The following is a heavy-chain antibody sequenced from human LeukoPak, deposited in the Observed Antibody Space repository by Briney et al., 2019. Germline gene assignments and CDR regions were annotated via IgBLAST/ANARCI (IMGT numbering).Heavy chain of an antibody. J-gene: IGHJ4*02. CDR1: GFTFSDYN. V-gene: IGHV3-48*04. Sequence: GGSLRLSCAASGFTFSDYNMNWVRQAPGKGLEWVSYISSSSSAIYYAGSVKGRFTISRDNAKNSLYLQMNSLRAEDTAVYYCARDPAVGVVGAKDYWGQGTLVTVSS. D-gene: IGHD1-26*01. CDR3: ARDPAVGVVGAKDY. CDR2: ISSSSSAI.